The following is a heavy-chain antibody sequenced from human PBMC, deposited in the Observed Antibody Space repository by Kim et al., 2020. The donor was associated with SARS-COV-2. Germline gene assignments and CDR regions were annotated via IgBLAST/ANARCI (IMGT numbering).Heavy chain of an antibody. D-gene: IGHD3-10*01. CDR3: AKDAVNNYGSSYFDY. V-gene: IGHV3-23*01. Sequence: GGSLRLSCAASGFTFSTYAMSWVRQAPGKGLEWVSAISDSGDITHYADSVKGHFTISRDNSRNTLYLQMNSLRAEDTAVYYCAKDAVNNYGSSYFDYWG. CDR1: GFTFSTYA. CDR2: ISDSGDIT. J-gene: IGHJ4*01.